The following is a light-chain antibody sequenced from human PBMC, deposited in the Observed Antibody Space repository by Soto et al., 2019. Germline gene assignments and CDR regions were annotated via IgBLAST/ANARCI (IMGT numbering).Light chain of an antibody. V-gene: IGKV1-39*01. CDR3: QQSASIPRT. J-gene: IGKJ1*01. Sequence: DIQMTQSPSSLSASVGDRVTITCRASQNINNYLNWYQQKLGKAPKLLIYAASSLQSGVTSRCSGSGSGTDFTVTINSLQREDSATYYCQQSASIPRTFGQGTKVEIK. CDR2: AAS. CDR1: QNINNY.